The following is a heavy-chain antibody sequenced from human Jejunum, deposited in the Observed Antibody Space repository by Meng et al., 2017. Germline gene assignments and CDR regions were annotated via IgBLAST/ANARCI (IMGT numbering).Heavy chain of an antibody. V-gene: IGHV3-23*01. CDR1: AFTFSDYG. CDR3: TRKVGGTFAFDI. Sequence: GESLKISCAVSAFTFSDYGMSWVRQAPGKGLEWVSAISGSGGETKYADSVKGRLIISRDNSRNTLYLQMNSLRAEDTAVYYCTRKVGGTFAFDIWGQGTMVTVSS. J-gene: IGHJ3*02. CDR2: ISGSGGET. D-gene: IGHD1-26*01.